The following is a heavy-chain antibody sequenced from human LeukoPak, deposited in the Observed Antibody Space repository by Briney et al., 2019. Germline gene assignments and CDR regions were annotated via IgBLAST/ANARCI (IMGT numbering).Heavy chain of an antibody. V-gene: IGHV4-39*07. Sequence: SETLSLTCSVSGGSISSGRHYWGWVRQPPGKGLEWIGSLSYGRSTYYKPSLKSRVSMSVDTSKNQFSLKMISVTAADTGMYYCASRITVAGALVYWGRGTLVTVSS. CDR1: GGSISSGRHY. J-gene: IGHJ4*02. CDR2: LSYGRST. CDR3: ASRITVAGALVY. D-gene: IGHD6-19*01.